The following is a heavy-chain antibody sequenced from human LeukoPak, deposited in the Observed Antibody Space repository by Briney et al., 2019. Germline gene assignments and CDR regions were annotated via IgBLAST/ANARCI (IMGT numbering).Heavy chain of an antibody. CDR1: GHTFTSYY. Sequence: ASVKVSCKASGHTFTSYYIHWVRQAPGQGLEWMGIINPSGGSTSYAQKFQGRVTMSRDTSTCTVYMELSSLRSEDTAVYYCARGGGGDSSGYYYSYFDYWGQGTLVTVSS. CDR2: INPSGGST. J-gene: IGHJ4*02. CDR3: ARGGGGDSSGYYYSYFDY. V-gene: IGHV1-46*01. D-gene: IGHD3-22*01.